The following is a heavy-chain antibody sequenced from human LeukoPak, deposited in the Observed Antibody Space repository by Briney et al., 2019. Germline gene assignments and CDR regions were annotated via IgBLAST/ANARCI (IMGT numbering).Heavy chain of an antibody. J-gene: IGHJ5*02. CDR3: AKDRGGSSSDWFDP. D-gene: IGHD6-6*01. CDR1: GDIISSNSAT. V-gene: IGHV6-1*01. CDR2: TYYRSRVYN. Sequence: SQTLSLTCTLSGDIISSNSATWNWIRQSPSRGLEWLVRTYYRSRVYNDYAVSVKSRIIINSDTSKNQFSLQLNSVTPEDTAVYYCAKDRGGSSSDWFDPWGQGTLVIVSS.